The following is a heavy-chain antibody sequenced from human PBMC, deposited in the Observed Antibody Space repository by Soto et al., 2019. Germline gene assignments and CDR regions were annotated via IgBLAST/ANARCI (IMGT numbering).Heavy chain of an antibody. Sequence: EVQLVESGGGLVKPGGSLRLSCAVSGFTFSSCTMNWVRQAPGKGLEWVSSISSSGSMYYADSVKGRFTISRDNAKNSLYLQMNSLRAEDTAVYYCAREVQPVVRREYHYWGQGTLVTVSS. J-gene: IGHJ4*02. V-gene: IGHV3-21*01. CDR1: GFTFSSCT. CDR3: AREVQPVVRREYHY. CDR2: ISSSGSM. D-gene: IGHD1-1*01.